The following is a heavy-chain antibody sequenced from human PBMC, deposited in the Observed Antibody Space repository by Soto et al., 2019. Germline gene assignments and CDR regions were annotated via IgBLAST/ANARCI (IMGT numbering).Heavy chain of an antibody. V-gene: IGHV4-31*03. J-gene: IGHJ6*02. CDR3: ATSFGGAYYGMDV. CDR1: GDSISSTEYY. Sequence: SETLSLTCTVSGDSISSTEYYWNWVRQHPGKGLEWIGYIYRSGDTYYSPSVKSRVTMSVDTSNNQFSLKMTSVTAADTAVYYCATSFGGAYYGMDVWGHGTTVTVSS. D-gene: IGHD3-16*01. CDR2: IYRSGDT.